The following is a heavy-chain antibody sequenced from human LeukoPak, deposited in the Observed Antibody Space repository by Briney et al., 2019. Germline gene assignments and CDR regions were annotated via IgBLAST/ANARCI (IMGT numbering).Heavy chain of an antibody. V-gene: IGHV3-11*04. Sequence: PETSLRLSCAASGFTFSDYYMSWIRQAPGKGLEWVSYISSSGSTIYYADSVKGRFTISRDNAKNSLYLQMNSLRAEDTAVYYCARAYNWNDAALTGWGQGTLVTVSS. J-gene: IGHJ4*02. CDR2: ISSSGSTI. CDR1: GFTFSDYY. CDR3: ARAYNWNDAALTG. D-gene: IGHD1-20*01.